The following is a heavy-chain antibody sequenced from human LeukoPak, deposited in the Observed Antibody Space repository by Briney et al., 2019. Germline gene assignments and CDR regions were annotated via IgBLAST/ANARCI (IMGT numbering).Heavy chain of an antibody. CDR2: INQDGSEK. D-gene: IGHD3-3*01. J-gene: IGHJ4*02. Sequence: GGSLRLSCAASGFTFSSYWMTWVRQTPGKGLEWVANINQDGSEKYYADSVKGRFTISRDNSKNTLYLQMNSLRAEDTAVYYCARAPSYDFWTGLGYWGQGTLVTVSS. CDR1: GFTFSSYW. CDR3: ARAPSYDFWTGLGY. V-gene: IGHV3-7*04.